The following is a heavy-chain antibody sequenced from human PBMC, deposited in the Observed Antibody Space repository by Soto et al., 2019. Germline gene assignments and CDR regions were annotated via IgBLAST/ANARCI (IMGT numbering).Heavy chain of an antibody. CDR2: ISAYNGNT. J-gene: IGHJ3*01. V-gene: IGHV1-18*01. D-gene: IGHD3-22*01. Sequence: QVQLVQSGAEVKKPGASVKVSCKASGYTFTSYGISGVRQAPGQGLEWMGWISAYNGNTIYAQKVQGRVSMTTDTSTSTAYMELRSLRSDDTAVYHCARVNYDNGHAFDVWGQGTMVTVSS. CDR3: ARVNYDNGHAFDV. CDR1: GYTFTSYG.